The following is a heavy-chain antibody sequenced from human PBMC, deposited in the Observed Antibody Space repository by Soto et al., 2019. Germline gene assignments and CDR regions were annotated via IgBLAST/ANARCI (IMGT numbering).Heavy chain of an antibody. Sequence: SETLSLTCAVSGFSISSGYYWGWIRQPPGKGLEWIGSIYESGSTYYNPSLKSRVTISVDTSKNQFSLKVRSMTDADTAVYYLVRRYSRGWSGYFDYWGQGALVTGS. CDR1: GFSISSGYY. CDR2: IYESGST. CDR3: VRRYSRGWSGYFDY. J-gene: IGHJ4*02. D-gene: IGHD6-19*01. V-gene: IGHV4-38-2*01.